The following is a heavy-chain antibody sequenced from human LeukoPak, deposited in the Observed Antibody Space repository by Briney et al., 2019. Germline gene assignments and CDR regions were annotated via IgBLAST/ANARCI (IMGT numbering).Heavy chain of an antibody. CDR2: IYYSGST. CDR3: ARAVGTAMAGGYFDY. Sequence: SETLSLTCTVSGGSISSSSYYWGWIRQPPGKGLEWIGSIYYSGSTYYNPSLKSRVTISVDTSKNQFSLKLSSVTAADTAVYYCARAVGTAMAGGYFDYWGQGTLVTVSS. D-gene: IGHD5-18*01. V-gene: IGHV4-39*07. CDR1: GGSISSSSYY. J-gene: IGHJ4*02.